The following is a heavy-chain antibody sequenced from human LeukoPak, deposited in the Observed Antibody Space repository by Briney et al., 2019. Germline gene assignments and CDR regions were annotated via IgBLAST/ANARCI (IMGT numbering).Heavy chain of an antibody. D-gene: IGHD3-10*01. CDR1: GFTFSTYW. Sequence: PGGSLRLSCAASGFTFSTYWMSWVRQAPGKGLEWVANTKKDGSAKYYVDSVKGRFTISRDNAKNSLYLEMNSLRVEDTAVYYCARAPEGALWFGELLPDYWGQGTLVTVSS. V-gene: IGHV3-7*01. J-gene: IGHJ4*02. CDR3: ARAPEGALWFGELLPDY. CDR2: TKKDGSAK.